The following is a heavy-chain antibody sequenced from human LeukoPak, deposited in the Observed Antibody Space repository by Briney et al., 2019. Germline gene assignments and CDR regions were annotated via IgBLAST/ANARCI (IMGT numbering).Heavy chain of an antibody. Sequence: GGSLRLACAASGFTFSDYYMSWVRQAPGEGMEWVSYISSSGSNIYYADSVTTRFTISRDNAKISLYLQMNSLRAEDTAVYYCARAADCTNGVCYTGPPYYYHGMDVWGQGTTVTVSS. D-gene: IGHD2-8*01. CDR2: ISSSGSNI. V-gene: IGHV3-11*01. CDR3: ARAADCTNGVCYTGPPYYYHGMDV. CDR1: GFTFSDYY. J-gene: IGHJ6*02.